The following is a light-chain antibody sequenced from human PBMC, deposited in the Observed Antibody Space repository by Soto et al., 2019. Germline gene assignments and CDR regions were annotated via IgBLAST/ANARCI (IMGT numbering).Light chain of an antibody. V-gene: IGLV2-14*03. Sequence: QSVLTQPASVSGSPGQSVTISCTGTSSDVGAYDYVSWYQHPPGKAPKLIIYDVSSRPSVISHRFSGSKSGSMASLTISGLQAEYEADYYCTSYTSGATLIFGGGTKLTVL. J-gene: IGLJ2*01. CDR2: DVS. CDR3: TSYTSGATLI. CDR1: SSDVGAYDY.